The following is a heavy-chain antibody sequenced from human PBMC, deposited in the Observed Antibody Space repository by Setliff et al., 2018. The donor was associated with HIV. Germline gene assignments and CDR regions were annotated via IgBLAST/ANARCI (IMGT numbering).Heavy chain of an antibody. CDR3: ASSPVVTPYYFDY. J-gene: IGHJ4*02. CDR1: GDSVNSGSYF. CDR2: LYYNGRT. V-gene: IGHV4-39*07. D-gene: IGHD2-21*02. Sequence: SETLSLTCTVSGDSVNSGSYFWAWIRQPPGKGLEYIGTLYYNGRTQYNPSLKSRVTISVDTSKNQFSLKLSSVTAADTAVYYCASSPVVTPYYFDYWGQGALVTVSS.